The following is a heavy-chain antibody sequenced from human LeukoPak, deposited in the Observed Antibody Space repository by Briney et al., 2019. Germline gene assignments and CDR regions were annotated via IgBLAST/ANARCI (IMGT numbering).Heavy chain of an antibody. Sequence: GGSLRLSCAASGFTVSSNYVSWVRQAPGKGLEWVSVIYSGGSTYYADSVKGRFTISRHNSKNTLYLQMNSLRAEDTAVYYCATRAIYDFWSGPSFDYWGQGTLVTVSS. CDR2: IYSGGST. D-gene: IGHD3-3*01. J-gene: IGHJ4*02. CDR3: ATRAIYDFWSGPSFDY. CDR1: GFTVSSNY. V-gene: IGHV3-53*04.